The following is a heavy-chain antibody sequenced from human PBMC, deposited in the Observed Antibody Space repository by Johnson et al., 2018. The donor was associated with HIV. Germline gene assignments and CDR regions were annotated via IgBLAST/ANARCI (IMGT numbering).Heavy chain of an antibody. CDR2: IGTAGDT. D-gene: IGHD6-13*01. V-gene: IGHV3-13*01. CDR3: ARDQGSWDAFDI. CDR1: VFTFSSYD. Sequence: VQLVESGGGLVQPGGSLRLSCAASVFTFSSYDMHWVRQATGKGLEWVSAIGTAGDTYYPDSVKGRFTISRENAKNSLYLQMNSLRAGDTAVYYCARDQGSWDAFDIWGEGTMVTVSS. J-gene: IGHJ3*02.